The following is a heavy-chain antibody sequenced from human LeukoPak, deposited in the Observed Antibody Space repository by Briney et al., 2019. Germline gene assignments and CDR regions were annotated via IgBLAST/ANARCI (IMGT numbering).Heavy chain of an antibody. CDR1: GLTFSNYG. CDR2: IRYDGRNK. CDR3: AKGGSNNWSFDN. D-gene: IGHD1-1*01. V-gene: IGHV3-30*02. Sequence: GGSLRLSCTAAGLTFSNYGMHWVRQAPGKGLQWVAYIRYDGRNKYSADSVKGRFTIYRDNSKSTLYLQMNSLRPEDTAVYCCAKGGSNNWSFDNWGQGTLVTVSS. J-gene: IGHJ4*02.